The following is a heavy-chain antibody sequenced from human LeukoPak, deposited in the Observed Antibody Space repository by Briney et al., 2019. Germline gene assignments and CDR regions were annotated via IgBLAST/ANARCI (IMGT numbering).Heavy chain of an antibody. D-gene: IGHD6-13*01. J-gene: IGHJ4*02. CDR1: GGSFIGYY. CDR3: ARKGYGGYIAAAGTFDY. CDR2: INHSGST. Sequence: SETLSLTCAVYGGSFIGYYWSWIRQPPGKGLEWIGEINHSGSTNYNPSLKSRVTISVDTSKNQFSLKLSSVTAADTAVYYCARKGYGGYIAAAGTFDYWGQGTLVTVSS. V-gene: IGHV4-34*01.